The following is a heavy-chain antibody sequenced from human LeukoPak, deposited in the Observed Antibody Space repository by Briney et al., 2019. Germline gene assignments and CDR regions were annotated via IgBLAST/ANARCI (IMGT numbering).Heavy chain of an antibody. D-gene: IGHD3-22*01. CDR2: ICYRGRT. CDR3: ARQKILDDNYDSSGYYVDQ. J-gene: IGHJ4*02. CDR1: NGSIITSSYY. V-gene: IGHV4-39*01. Sequence: SETLSLTCTVSNGSIITSSYYWGWIRQPPGKGLEWIGSICYRGRTYYSPSLKTRVTISADTSNNQFSLNLSSVTASDTAVYYCARQKILDDNYDSSGYYVDQWGQGSLVTVSS.